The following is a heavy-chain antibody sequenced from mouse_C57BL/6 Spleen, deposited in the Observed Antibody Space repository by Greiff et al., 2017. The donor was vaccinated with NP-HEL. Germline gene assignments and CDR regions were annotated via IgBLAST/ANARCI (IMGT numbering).Heavy chain of an antibody. CDR1: GYSITSGYY. D-gene: IGHD2-3*01. J-gene: IGHJ2*01. Sequence: EVQRVASGPGLVKPSQSLSLTCSVTGYSITSGYYWNWIRQFPGNKLEWMGYISYDGSNNYNPSLKNRISITRDTSKNQFFLKLNSVTTEDTATYYCARREWLLYYFDYWGQGTTLTVSS. CDR3: ARREWLLYYFDY. CDR2: ISYDGSN. V-gene: IGHV3-6*01.